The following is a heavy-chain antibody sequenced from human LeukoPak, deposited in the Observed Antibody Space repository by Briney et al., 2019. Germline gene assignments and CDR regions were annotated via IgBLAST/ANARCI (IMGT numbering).Heavy chain of an antibody. J-gene: IGHJ6*02. D-gene: IGHD6-19*01. V-gene: IGHV3-43*01. Sequence: GGSLRLSCAASGFTFDDYTMHWVRQAPGKGPEWVSLISWDGGSTYYADSVKGRFTISRDNSKNSLYLQMNSLRTEDTALYYCAKAGSRSSGWYGYYGMDVWGQGTTVTVSS. CDR3: AKAGSRSSGWYGYYGMDV. CDR1: GFTFDDYT. CDR2: ISWDGGST.